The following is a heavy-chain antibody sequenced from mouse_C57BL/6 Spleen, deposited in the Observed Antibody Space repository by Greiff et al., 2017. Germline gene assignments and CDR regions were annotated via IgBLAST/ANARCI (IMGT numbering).Heavy chain of an antibody. CDR2: IDPETGGT. CDR3: TRYGWDLAWFAY. CDR1: GYTFTDYE. J-gene: IGHJ3*01. D-gene: IGHD1-2*01. Sequence: VQLVESGAELVRPGASVTLSCKASGYTFTDYEMHWVKQTPVHGLEWIGAIDPETGGTAYNQKFKGKAILTADKSSSTAYMELRSLTSEDSAVYYCTRYGWDLAWFAYWGQGTLVTVSA. V-gene: IGHV1-15*01.